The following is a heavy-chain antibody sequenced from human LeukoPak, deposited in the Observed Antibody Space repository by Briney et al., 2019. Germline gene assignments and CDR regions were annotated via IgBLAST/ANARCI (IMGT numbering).Heavy chain of an antibody. CDR2: INSDGSST. J-gene: IGHJ4*02. CDR3: ARALYDNSGYYPYYFDY. Sequence: TGGSLRLSCAASGFTFSSYWMHWVRQAPGEGLVWVSRINSDGSSTSYADSVKGRFTISRDNSKNTLYLQMNSLRAEDTAVYYCARALYDNSGYYPYYFDYWGQGTLVTVSS. D-gene: IGHD3-22*01. CDR1: GFTFSSYW. V-gene: IGHV3-74*01.